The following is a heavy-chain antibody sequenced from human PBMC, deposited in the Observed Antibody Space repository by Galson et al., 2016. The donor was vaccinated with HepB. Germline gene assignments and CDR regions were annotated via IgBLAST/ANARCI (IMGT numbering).Heavy chain of an antibody. J-gene: IGHJ6*02. CDR2: IDWDEDK. CDR3: ARMKNYYYGKDV. V-gene: IGHV2-70*01. Sequence: PALVKPTQTLTLTCTFSGFSLSTSGMCVSWIRQPPGKALEWLALIDWDEDKYYSTSLKTRLTVSKDTSKNQVVLTMTNMDPVDTATYYCARMKNYYYGKDVWGQGTTVTVSS. CDR1: GFSLSTSGMC.